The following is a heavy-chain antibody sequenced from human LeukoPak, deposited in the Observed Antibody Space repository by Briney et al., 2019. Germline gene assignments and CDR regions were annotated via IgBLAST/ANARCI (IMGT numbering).Heavy chain of an antibody. J-gene: IGHJ4*02. CDR1: GYSFTSYW. V-gene: IGHV5-51*01. D-gene: IGHD3-22*01. CDR2: IYPGDSDT. Sequence: GESLKISCKGSGYSFTSYWIGWVRQMPGKGLEWMGIIYPGDSDTRYSPSFRGQVTVSADKSISTAYLQWSSLKASDTAMYYCARQERLDYYDSSGYYFDYWGQGTLVTVSS. CDR3: ARQERLDYYDSSGYYFDY.